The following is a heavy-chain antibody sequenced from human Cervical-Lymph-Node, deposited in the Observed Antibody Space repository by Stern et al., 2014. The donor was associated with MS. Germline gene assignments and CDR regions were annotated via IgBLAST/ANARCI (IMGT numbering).Heavy chain of an antibody. Sequence: QVQLVQSGAEVKKPGSSVKVSCKASGGTFSNYAISWVRQAPGQGLEWMGEIISMFGTANIAQKFQDRVTITADESSSIAYMELSSLRSEDTAVYYCTRATRITGTTRWFDPWGQGTLVTVSS. D-gene: IGHD1-20*01. J-gene: IGHJ5*02. CDR2: IISMFGTA. CDR1: GGTFSNYA. CDR3: TRATRITGTTRWFDP. V-gene: IGHV1-69*01.